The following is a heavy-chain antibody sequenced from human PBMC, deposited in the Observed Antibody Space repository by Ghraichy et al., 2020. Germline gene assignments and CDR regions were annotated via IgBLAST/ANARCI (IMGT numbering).Heavy chain of an antibody. CDR1: GYTFGDYA. CDR2: INANTGNP. D-gene: IGHD2-8*02. Sequence: ASVKVSCKASGYTFGDYAMNWVRQAPGQGLEWMGWINANTGNPTYAQGFTGRFVFSLDTSVSTAYLQISSLKAEDTAVYYCARSGGFYFYYYMDAWGKGTTVTVS. V-gene: IGHV7-4-1*02. CDR3: ARSGGFYFYYYMDA. J-gene: IGHJ6*03.